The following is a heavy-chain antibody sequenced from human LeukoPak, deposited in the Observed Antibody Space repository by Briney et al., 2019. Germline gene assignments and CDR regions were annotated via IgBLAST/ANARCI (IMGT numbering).Heavy chain of an antibody. CDR3: GGDLDIVVALAAPRHYGMDV. V-gene: IGHV1-18*01. CDR1: GYTFTNYG. J-gene: IGHJ6*02. CDR2: ISAYNGNT. Sequence: GASVKVSCKASGYTFTNYGISWVRQAPGQGLEWMGWISAYNGNTNYVQKLQGRVTMTTDTSTSTAYMELRSLRSDDTAVYYCGGDLDIVVALAAPRHYGMDVWGQGTTVTVSS. D-gene: IGHD2-2*01.